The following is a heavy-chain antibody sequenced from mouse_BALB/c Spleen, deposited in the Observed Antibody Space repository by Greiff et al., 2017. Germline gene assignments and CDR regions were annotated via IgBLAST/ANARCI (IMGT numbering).Heavy chain of an antibody. CDR3: ATYDYDYAMDY. V-gene: IGHV2-6-7*01. J-gene: IGHJ4*01. CDR2: IWGDGST. D-gene: IGHD2-4*01. CDR1: GFSLTGYG. Sequence: VQVVESGPGLVAPSQSLSITCTVSGFSLTGYGVNWVRQPPGKGLEWLGMIWGDGSTDYNSALKSRLSISKDNSKSQVFLKMNSLQTDDTARYYCATYDYDYAMDYWGQGTSVTVSS.